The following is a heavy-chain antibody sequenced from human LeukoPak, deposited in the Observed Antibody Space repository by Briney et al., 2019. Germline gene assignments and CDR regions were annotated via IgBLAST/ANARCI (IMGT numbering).Heavy chain of an antibody. CDR2: IRYDGSNK. Sequence: GGSLRLSCAASGFTFSSYGMHWVRQAPGKGLEWVAFIRYDGSNKYYADSVKGRFTISRDNSKNTLYLQMNSLRAEDTAVYYCAKVKQYSSSWYVIDYWGQGTLVTVSS. CDR1: GFTFSSYG. CDR3: AKVKQYSSSWYVIDY. V-gene: IGHV3-30*02. D-gene: IGHD6-13*01. J-gene: IGHJ4*02.